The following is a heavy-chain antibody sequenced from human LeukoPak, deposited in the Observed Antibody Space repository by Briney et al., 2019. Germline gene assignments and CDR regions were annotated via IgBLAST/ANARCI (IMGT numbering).Heavy chain of an antibody. V-gene: IGHV3-30*02. J-gene: IGHJ6*03. CDR3: AKQYSSSPHYYYYMDV. CDR1: GFTFSSYG. CDR2: IRYDGSNK. Sequence: GGSLRLSCAASGFTFSSYGMHWVRQAPGKGLEWVAFIRYDGSNKYYADSVKGRFTISRDNSKNTLYLQMNSLRAEDTAVYYCAKQYSSSPHYYYYMDVWGKGTTVTVSS. D-gene: IGHD6-6*01.